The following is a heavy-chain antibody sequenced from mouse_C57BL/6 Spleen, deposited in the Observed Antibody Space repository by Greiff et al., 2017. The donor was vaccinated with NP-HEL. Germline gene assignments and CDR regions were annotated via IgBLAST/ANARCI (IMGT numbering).Heavy chain of an antibody. Sequence: QVQLQQSGPELVKPGASVKISCKASGYAFSSSWMNWVKQRPGKGLEWIGRIYPGDGDTNYNGKFKGKATLTADKSSSTAYMQLSSLTSEDSAVYFCAKDGYYGSSFAYWGQGTLVTVSA. J-gene: IGHJ3*01. CDR1: GYAFSSSW. V-gene: IGHV1-82*01. D-gene: IGHD1-1*01. CDR2: IYPGDGDT. CDR3: AKDGYYGSSFAY.